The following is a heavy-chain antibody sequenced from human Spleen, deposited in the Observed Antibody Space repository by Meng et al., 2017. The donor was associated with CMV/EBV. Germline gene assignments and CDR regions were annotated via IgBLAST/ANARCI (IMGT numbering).Heavy chain of an antibody. CDR3: ARGLIYYDSSGYLNWFDP. V-gene: IGHV1-46*01. CDR1: GDTFTDYY. CDR2: INPSGGST. J-gene: IGHJ5*02. D-gene: IGHD3-22*01. Sequence: QVRVVQSGAEVKKPGASVKVSCKASGDTFTDYYMHWVRQAPGQGLEWMGCINPSGGSTSYAQKFQGRVTMTRDTSTSTVYMELSSLRSEDTAVYYCARGLIYYDSSGYLNWFDPWGQGTLVTVSS.